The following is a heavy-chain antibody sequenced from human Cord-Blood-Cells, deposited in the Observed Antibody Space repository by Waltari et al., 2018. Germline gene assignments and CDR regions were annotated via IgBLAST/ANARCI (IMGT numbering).Heavy chain of an antibody. V-gene: IGHV1-2*02. D-gene: IGHD6-13*01. Sequence: QVQLVQSGAEVKKPGASVKVSCKASGYTFTGYYMHWVRQAPGQGLEWRGWINPSSGGTNYAQKFQGGVTMTRETSISTAYMELSRLRADDTAVYYCARASRAAGFDYWGQGTLVTVSS. CDR1: GYTFTGYY. CDR3: ARASRAAGFDY. CDR2: INPSSGGT. J-gene: IGHJ4*02.